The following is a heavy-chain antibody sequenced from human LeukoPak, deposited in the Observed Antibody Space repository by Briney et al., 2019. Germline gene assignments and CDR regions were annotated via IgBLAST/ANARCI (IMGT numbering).Heavy chain of an antibody. J-gene: IGHJ3*01. CDR3: ARDINLVKVVLDAFDL. D-gene: IGHD2/OR15-2a*01. CDR2: ISGSGGST. Sequence: GGSLRLSCAASGFTFSSYAMSWVRQAPGKGLEWVSAISGSGGSTYYADSVKGRFTISRDNSNNTLYLQMNSLRAEDTAVYYCARDINLVKVVLDAFDLWGQGTMVIVSS. V-gene: IGHV3-23*01. CDR1: GFTFSSYA.